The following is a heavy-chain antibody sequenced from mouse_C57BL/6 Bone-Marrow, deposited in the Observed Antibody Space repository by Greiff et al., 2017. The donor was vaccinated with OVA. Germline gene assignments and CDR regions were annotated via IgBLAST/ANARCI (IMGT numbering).Heavy chain of an antibody. CDR1: GFNIKDDY. CDR3: TRYRY. V-gene: IGHV14-4*01. D-gene: IGHD5-1-1*01. CDR2: IDPENGDT. J-gene: IGHJ2*01. Sequence: EVQLQESGAELVRPGVSVKLSCTASGFNIKDDYTHLVKVCPEQGREWTGCIDPENGDTEYASKFLGKFTVTADTSSITVYLHLSSLTSEDTAVYYCTRYRYWGQGGTLTVSS.